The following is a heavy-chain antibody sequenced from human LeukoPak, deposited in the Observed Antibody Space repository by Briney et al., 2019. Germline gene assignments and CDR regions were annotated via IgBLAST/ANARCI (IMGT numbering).Heavy chain of an antibody. D-gene: IGHD3/OR15-3a*01. CDR1: GFTFSSYW. CDR2: IKQDGSEE. CDR3: ARDGLGSAFDY. J-gene: IGHJ4*02. V-gene: IGHV3-7*01. Sequence: GGSLRLSCAASGFTFSSYWMTWVRQAPGKGLEGVANIKQDGSEEYYVDSVKGRFTISRDNAKNSPYLQMNSLRAEDTAVYYCARDGLGSAFDYWGQGTLVTVSS.